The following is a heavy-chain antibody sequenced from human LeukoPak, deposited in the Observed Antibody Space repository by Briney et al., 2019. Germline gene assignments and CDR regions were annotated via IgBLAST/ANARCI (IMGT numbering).Heavy chain of an antibody. Sequence: SETLSLTCTVSGGSISSYYWSWIRQPPGKGLEWIGYIYYSGSTNYNPSLKSRVTISVDTSKNQFSLKLSSVTAADTAVYYCARSHYYDSSGALRYWGQGTLVTVSS. J-gene: IGHJ4*02. V-gene: IGHV4-59*08. D-gene: IGHD3-22*01. CDR1: GGSISSYY. CDR3: ARSHYYDSSGALRY. CDR2: IYYSGST.